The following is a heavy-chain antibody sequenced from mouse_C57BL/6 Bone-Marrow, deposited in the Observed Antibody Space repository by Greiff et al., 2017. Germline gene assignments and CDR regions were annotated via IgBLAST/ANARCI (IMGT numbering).Heavy chain of an antibody. J-gene: IGHJ1*03. D-gene: IGHD1-1*01. V-gene: IGHV1-85*01. CDR3: ARDYGSSYWYFDV. CDR1: GYTFTSYD. Sequence: VKLQESGPELVKPGASVKLSCKASGYTFTSYDINWVKQRPGQGLAWIGWIYPRDGSTKYNEKFKGKATLTVATSSSTAYMELHSLTSEDSAVYFCARDYGSSYWYFDVWGTGTTVTVSS. CDR2: IYPRDGST.